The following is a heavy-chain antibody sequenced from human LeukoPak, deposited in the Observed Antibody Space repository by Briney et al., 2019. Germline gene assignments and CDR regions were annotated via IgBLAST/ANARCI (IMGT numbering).Heavy chain of an antibody. CDR2: IYYSGST. CDR1: GGSISSSSYY. J-gene: IGHJ4*02. Sequence: SETLSLTCTVSGGSISSSSYYWGWIRQPPGKGLEWIGSIYYSGSTYYNPSLKSRVTISVDTSKNQFSLKLSSVTAADTAVYYCARPSLGYCSGGSCYSGGGYYFDYWGQGTLVTASS. D-gene: IGHD2-15*01. V-gene: IGHV4-39*01. CDR3: ARPSLGYCSGGSCYSGGGYYFDY.